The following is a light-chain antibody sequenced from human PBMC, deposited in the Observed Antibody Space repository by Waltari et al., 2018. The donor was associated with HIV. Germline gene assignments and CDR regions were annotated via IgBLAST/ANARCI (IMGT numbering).Light chain of an antibody. CDR2: ADR. J-gene: IGLJ2*01. CDR1: RADVGGFNP. V-gene: IGLV2-14*01. CDR3: SSYTRSISVA. Sequence: QSALTHPASVSGSPGQSITIPCTGTRADVGGFNPVSCYQHHSGAAPKLIIFADRARPSGVSSRFAASKSGNTATLTITGLLPDDEADYYCSSYTRSISVAFGGGTRVTV.